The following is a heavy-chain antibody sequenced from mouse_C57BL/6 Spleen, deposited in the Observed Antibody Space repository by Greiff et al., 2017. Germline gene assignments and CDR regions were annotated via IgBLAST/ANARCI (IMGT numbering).Heavy chain of an antibody. J-gene: IGHJ3*01. CDR1: GYTFTSYW. V-gene: IGHV1-55*01. CDR3: ARREDYYGAWFAY. Sequence: QVQLKQPGAELVKPGASVKMSCKASGYTFTSYWITWVKQRPGQGLEWIGDIYPGSGSTNYNEKFKSKATLTVDTSSSTAYMQLSSLTSEDSAVYYCARREDYYGAWFAYWGQGTLVTVSA. CDR2: IYPGSGST. D-gene: IGHD1-2*01.